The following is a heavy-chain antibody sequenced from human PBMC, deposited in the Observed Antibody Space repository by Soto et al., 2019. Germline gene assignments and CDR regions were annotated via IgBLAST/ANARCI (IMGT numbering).Heavy chain of an antibody. V-gene: IGHV4-61*01. D-gene: IGHD3-9*01. J-gene: IGHJ5*02. CDR2: IHYSGST. CDR1: GGSVSSGSYY. Sequence: SETLSLTCTVSGGSVSSGSYYWNWIRQPPGKGLEWIGYIHYSGSTNYNPSLKSRVTISVDTSKNQFSLKLSSVTAADTAVYYCATYDILAAYYHWGQGTLVTVSS. CDR3: ATYDILAAYYH.